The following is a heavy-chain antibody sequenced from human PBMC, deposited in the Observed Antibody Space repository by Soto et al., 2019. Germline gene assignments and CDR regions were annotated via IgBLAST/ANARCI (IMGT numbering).Heavy chain of an antibody. Sequence: PGGSLRLSCAASGFTFSKHWMHWVRQAPGKGLVWVSHIKTDGSFTRDADSVKGRFTISRDNARNTLYLQMSSLRAEDTAVYYCARDNNWSLDYWGQGTLVTVSS. CDR1: GFTFSKHW. D-gene: IGHD1-1*01. V-gene: IGHV3-74*01. CDR2: IKTDGSFT. J-gene: IGHJ4*02. CDR3: ARDNNWSLDY.